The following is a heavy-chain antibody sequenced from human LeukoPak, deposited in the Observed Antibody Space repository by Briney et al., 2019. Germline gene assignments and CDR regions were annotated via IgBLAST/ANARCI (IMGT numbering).Heavy chain of an antibody. CDR3: ARTPRNYYYYMDV. D-gene: IGHD1/OR15-1a*01. J-gene: IGHJ6*03. Sequence: GGSLRLSCAASGFTFSSYAMSWVRQAPGKGLEWVSAISGSGGSTYYADSVKGRFTISRDNSKNTLYLQMNSLRAEDTAVYYCARTPRNYYYYMDVWGKGTTVTVSS. CDR1: GFTFSSYA. CDR2: ISGSGGST. V-gene: IGHV3-23*01.